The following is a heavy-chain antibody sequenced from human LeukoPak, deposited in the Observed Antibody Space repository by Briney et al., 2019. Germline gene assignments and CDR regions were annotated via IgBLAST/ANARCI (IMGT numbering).Heavy chain of an antibody. Sequence: ASVKVSYKASGYTFTSYDINWVRQATGQGLEWMGWMNPNSGNTGYAQKFQGRVTMTRDTSISTAYMELSRLRSDDTAVYYCARPFLGGPYYYYGMDVWGQGTTVTVSS. CDR1: GYTFTSYD. J-gene: IGHJ6*02. CDR3: ARPFLGGPYYYYGMDV. CDR2: MNPNSGNT. D-gene: IGHD3-3*01. V-gene: IGHV1-8*01.